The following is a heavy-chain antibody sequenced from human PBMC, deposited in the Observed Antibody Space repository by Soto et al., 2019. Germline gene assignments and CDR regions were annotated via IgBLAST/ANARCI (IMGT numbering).Heavy chain of an antibody. V-gene: IGHV4-61*01. Sequence: PSETLSLTSTVSGGAVSSGTYNWSWIRQPPGKGLEWIGHIYFTGSTNYNPSLKSRVTMSLDTSRNQFSLKLSSVTAADTAVYYCTRGPPRVQWFDPWGLGTLVTVSS. CDR1: GGAVSSGTYN. J-gene: IGHJ5*02. CDR2: IYFTGST. CDR3: TRGPPRVQWFDP.